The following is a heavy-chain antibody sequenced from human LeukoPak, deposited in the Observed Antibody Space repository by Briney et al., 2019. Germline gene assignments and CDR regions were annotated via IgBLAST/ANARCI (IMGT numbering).Heavy chain of an antibody. CDR1: GFTFDDYT. J-gene: IGHJ4*02. Sequence: GGSLRLSCAASGFTFDDYTMHWVRQAPGKGLEWVSLISWDGGSTYYADSVKGRFTISRDNSKNSLYLQMNSLRTEDTALYYCASSGSYRGIDYWGQGTLVTVSS. CDR2: ISWDGGST. CDR3: ASSGSYRGIDY. V-gene: IGHV3-43*01. D-gene: IGHD1-26*01.